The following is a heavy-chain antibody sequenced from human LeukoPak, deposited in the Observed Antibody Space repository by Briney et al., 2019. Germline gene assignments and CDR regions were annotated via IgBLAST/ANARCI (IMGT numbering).Heavy chain of an antibody. CDR2: IYHSGST. CDR1: GGSISSSNW. D-gene: IGHD3-3*01. CDR3: ARHRDFWSGYFPFDY. J-gene: IGHJ4*02. Sequence: PSGTLSLTCAVSGGSISSSNWWSWVRQPPGKGLEWIGEIYHSGSTNYNPSLKSRVTISVDKSKNQFSLKLSSVTAADTAVYYCARHRDFWSGYFPFDYWGQGTLVTVSS. V-gene: IGHV4-4*02.